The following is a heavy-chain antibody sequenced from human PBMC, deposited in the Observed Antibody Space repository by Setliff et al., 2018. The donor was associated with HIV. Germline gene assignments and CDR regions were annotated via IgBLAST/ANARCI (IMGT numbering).Heavy chain of an antibody. V-gene: IGHV3-48*01. CDR3: VRDRDWAFDY. D-gene: IGHD3-9*01. J-gene: IGHJ4*02. CDR2: NGIINGAK. Sequence: GGSLRLSCAASGFTFSSYSMNWVRQAPGKGLEWISYNGIINGAKHYADSMEGRFTISRDGAKNSLYLQMDSLRAEDTAVYYRVRDRDWAFDYWGQGILVTVSS. CDR1: GFTFSSYS.